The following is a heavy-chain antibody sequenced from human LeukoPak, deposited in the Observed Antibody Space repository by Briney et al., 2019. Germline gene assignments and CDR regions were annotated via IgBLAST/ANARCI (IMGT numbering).Heavy chain of an antibody. D-gene: IGHD2-2*01. CDR2: ISYDGSNK. CDR3: AYQLLSAGTPGY. CDR1: GFTFSSYA. V-gene: IGHV3-30*14. J-gene: IGHJ4*02. Sequence: GGSLRLSCAASGFTFSSYAMHWVRQAPGKGLEWVAVISYDGSNKYYADSVKGRFTISRDNSKNTLYLQMNSLRAEDTAVYYCAYQLLSAGTPGYWGQGTLVTVSS.